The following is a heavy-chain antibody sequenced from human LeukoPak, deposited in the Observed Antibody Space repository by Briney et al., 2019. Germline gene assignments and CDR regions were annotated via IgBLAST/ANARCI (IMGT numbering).Heavy chain of an antibody. Sequence: GGSLRLSCEASGFLFSKSAMTWVRQAPGKGLMWVSGIADNGATYYADSVKGRFIISRDNSKNMVFLQMDSLRGEDTALYYCAKVGVELHYYYYMDVWGRGTTVTVSS. CDR2: IADNGAT. CDR3: AKVGVELHYYYYMDV. J-gene: IGHJ6*03. V-gene: IGHV3-23*01. CDR1: GFLFSKSA. D-gene: IGHD3-3*01.